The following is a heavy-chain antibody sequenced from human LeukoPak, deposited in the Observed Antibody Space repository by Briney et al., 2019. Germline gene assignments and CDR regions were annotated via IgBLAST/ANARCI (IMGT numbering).Heavy chain of an antibody. D-gene: IGHD1-1*01. CDR1: GFTFDDYA. CDR3: AIDMGTTGTRSYAFDI. V-gene: IGHV3-9*01. CDR2: ISWNSGNI. J-gene: IGHJ3*02. Sequence: PGGSLRLSCAASGFTFDDYAMHWVRQAPGKGLEWVSGISWNSGNIGYANSVKGRFTISRDNAKNYLYLQMNSLRAEDTALYDCAIDMGTTGTRSYAFDIWGQGTMVTVSS.